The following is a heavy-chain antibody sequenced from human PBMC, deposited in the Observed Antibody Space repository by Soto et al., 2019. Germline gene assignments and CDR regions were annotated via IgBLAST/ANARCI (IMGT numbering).Heavy chain of an antibody. Sequence: QVQLVESGGGVVQPGRSLRLSCAASGFTFSSYAMHWVRQAPGKGLEWVAVISYDGSNKYYADSVKGRFTISRDNSKNTLDLQMNSLRAEDTAVYYCARAWELLKNDAFDIWGQGTMVTVSS. CDR1: GFTFSSYA. CDR2: ISYDGSNK. J-gene: IGHJ3*02. D-gene: IGHD1-26*01. V-gene: IGHV3-30-3*01. CDR3: ARAWELLKNDAFDI.